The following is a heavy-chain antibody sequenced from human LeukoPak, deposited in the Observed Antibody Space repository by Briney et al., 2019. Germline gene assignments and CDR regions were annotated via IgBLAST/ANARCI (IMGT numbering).Heavy chain of an antibody. V-gene: IGHV4-39*07. J-gene: IGHJ4*02. CDR2: IYNSGST. CDR3: ARSLPVYCSGGSCPAEFDY. CDR1: GDSISSSRFF. Sequence: SETLSLTCTVSGDSISSSRFFWGWIRQPPGKGLEWIGSIYNSGSTYYSPSLKSRVTISVDTSKNQFSLKLSSVTAADTAVYYCARSLPVYCSGGSCPAEFDYWGQGTLVTVSS. D-gene: IGHD2-15*01.